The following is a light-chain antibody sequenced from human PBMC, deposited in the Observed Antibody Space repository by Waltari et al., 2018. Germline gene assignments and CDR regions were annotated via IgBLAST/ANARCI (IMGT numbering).Light chain of an antibody. J-gene: IGLJ3*02. V-gene: IGLV1-40*01. CDR1: SSNIGAGYD. CDR2: GDN. CDR3: QSYDSSLSVSWV. Sequence: QSVLTQPPSVSGAPGQWVTISCTGSSSNIGAGYDVNWYQQLPGTAPKLLIYGDNNRPSGVPDRFSGSKSGTSASLAITGLQADDEGDYYCQSYDSSLSVSWVFGGGTKLTVL.